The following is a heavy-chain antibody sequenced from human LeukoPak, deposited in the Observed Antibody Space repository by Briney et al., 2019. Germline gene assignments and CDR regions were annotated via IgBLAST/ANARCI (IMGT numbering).Heavy chain of an antibody. V-gene: IGHV1-3*03. CDR2: INAGNGNT. J-gene: IGHJ4*02. D-gene: IGHD2-15*01. Sequence: GASVKVSFKASGYTFTSYAMHWVRQAPGQRLEWMGWINAGNGNTKYSQEFQGRVTITRDTSASTAYMELSSLRSEDMAVYYCARGGYGCSGGSCYGLDYWGQGTLVTVSS. CDR1: GYTFTSYA. CDR3: ARGGYGCSGGSCYGLDY.